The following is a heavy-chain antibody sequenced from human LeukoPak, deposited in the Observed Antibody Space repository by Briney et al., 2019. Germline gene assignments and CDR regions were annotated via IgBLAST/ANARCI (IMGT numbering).Heavy chain of an antibody. CDR3: ARHQHAGREHYYGIDV. CDR2: IYYTGST. V-gene: IGHV4-59*08. CDR1: GDSISRYY. J-gene: IGHJ6*02. D-gene: IGHD1-26*01. Sequence: SETLSLTCTVSGDSISRYYWSWIRQPPGKGLEWIGYIYYTGSTNYNPSLKSRLTISVDTSRNQFSLRLSSVTAADTAVYYCARHQHAGREHYYGIDVWGQGTTVSVSS.